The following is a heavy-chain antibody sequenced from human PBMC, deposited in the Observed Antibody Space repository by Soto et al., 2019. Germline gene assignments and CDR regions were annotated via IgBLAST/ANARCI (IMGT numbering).Heavy chain of an antibody. CDR1: GYTFTSYG. CDR2: ISAYNGNT. CDR3: ARDLIVGATPPYYFDY. V-gene: IGHV1-18*01. J-gene: IGHJ4*01. D-gene: IGHD1-26*01. Sequence: QVQLVQSGAEVTKPGASVKVSCKASGYTFTSYGISWVRQAPGQGLDWMGWISAYNGNTNYAQKLQGRVTMTTDTSTSTDYMELRSLRSDDTAVYYCARDLIVGATPPYYFDYWGHGPLVTVSS.